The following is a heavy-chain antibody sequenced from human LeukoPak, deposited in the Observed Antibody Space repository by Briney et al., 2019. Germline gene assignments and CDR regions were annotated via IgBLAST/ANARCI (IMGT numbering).Heavy chain of an antibody. D-gene: IGHD6-13*01. V-gene: IGHV1-2*02. CDR2: INSHSGGT. Sequence: ASVKVSCKASGYTFTGYYVHWVRQAPGQGLEWMGWINSHSGGTDYAHKFQGRVTMTRDTSISTAYMELSRLKSDDTPVYYCARYTITAAGSPFDYWGQGTLVTVSS. CDR3: ARYTITAAGSPFDY. J-gene: IGHJ4*02. CDR1: GYTFTGYY.